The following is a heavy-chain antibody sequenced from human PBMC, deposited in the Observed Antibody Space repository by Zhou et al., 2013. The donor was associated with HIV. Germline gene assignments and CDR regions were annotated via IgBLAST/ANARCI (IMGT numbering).Heavy chain of an antibody. V-gene: IGHV1-2*02. J-gene: IGHJ4*01. CDR2: INPKTGGA. D-gene: IGHD3-3*01. Sequence: QVQLVQSGAEVKKPGASVKVSCKGSGYTFSDSYIYWVRLAPGHGLEWVGWINPKTGGAVYAQNFLGRVTMTSDTSVNSVYMEVTRLKSDDAAVYFCTRSRGFSVHYKSDDYFDHWGQERRSPSPQ. CDR1: GYTFSDSY. CDR3: TRSRGFSVHYKSDDYFDH.